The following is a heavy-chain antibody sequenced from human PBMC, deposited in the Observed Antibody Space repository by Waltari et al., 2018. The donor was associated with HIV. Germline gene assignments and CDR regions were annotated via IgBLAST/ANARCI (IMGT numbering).Heavy chain of an antibody. CDR1: GFTVSSNY. D-gene: IGHD6-19*01. CDR2: IYSGGST. J-gene: IGHJ4*02. V-gene: IGHV3-53*04. Sequence: SGFTVSSNYMSWVRQAPGKGLEWVSVIYSGGSTYYADSVKGRFTISRHNSKNTLYLQMNSLRAEDTAVYYCARGAVAGTFDYWGQGTLVTVSS. CDR3: ARGAVAGTFDY.